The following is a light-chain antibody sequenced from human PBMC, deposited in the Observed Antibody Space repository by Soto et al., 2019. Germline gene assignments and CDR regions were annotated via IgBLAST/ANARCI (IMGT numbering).Light chain of an antibody. J-gene: IGLJ1*01. Sequence: QSALTQPPSASGSPGQSVTISCTGTSSDVGGYNYVSWYQQHPGKAPKVLIYEVSKRPSGVPDRFSGSKSGNTASLTVSGLQAEDEADYYCSSYGVSNNVGVFGTGTKLTVL. V-gene: IGLV2-8*01. CDR3: SSYGVSNNVGV. CDR2: EVS. CDR1: SSDVGGYNY.